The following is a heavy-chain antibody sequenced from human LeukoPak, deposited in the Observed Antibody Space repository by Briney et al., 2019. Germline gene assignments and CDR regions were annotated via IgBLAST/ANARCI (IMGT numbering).Heavy chain of an antibody. CDR2: IKEDGSII. CDR1: GFTFSNYW. V-gene: IGHV3-7*01. CDR3: ARDSLKDIVVVVAAPADY. D-gene: IGHD2-15*01. Sequence: GGSLRLSCAASGFTFSNYWMSWVRQAPGKGLEWLANIKEDGSIICYLDSVKGRFTVSRDNAKNSLYLQMNSLRAEDTAVYYCARDSLKDIVVVVAAPADYWGQGTLVTVSS. J-gene: IGHJ4*02.